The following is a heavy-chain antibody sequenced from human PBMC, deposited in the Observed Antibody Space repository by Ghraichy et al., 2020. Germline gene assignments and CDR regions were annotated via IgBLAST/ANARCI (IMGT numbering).Heavy chain of an antibody. J-gene: IGHJ6*03. CDR3: ARAGLGAHHMDV. D-gene: IGHD1-14*01. V-gene: IGHV1-69*13. CDR1: GGTFSSYA. CDR2: SIPIFGTA. Sequence: SVKVSCKASGGTFSSYAISWVRQAPGQGLEGMGGSIPIFGTANYAQKFQGRVTITADESTSTAYMDLSSLRSEDTAVYYCARAGLGAHHMDVWGKGTTVTVSS.